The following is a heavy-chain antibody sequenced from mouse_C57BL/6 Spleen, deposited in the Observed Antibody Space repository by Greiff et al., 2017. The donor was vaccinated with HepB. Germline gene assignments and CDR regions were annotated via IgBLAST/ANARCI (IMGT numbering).Heavy chain of an antibody. CDR1: GYTFTDYE. J-gene: IGHJ1*03. CDR3: TRHGSSSNWYFDV. CDR2: IDPETGGT. D-gene: IGHD1-1*01. V-gene: IGHV1-15*01. Sequence: VKLVESGAELVRPGASVTLSCKASGYTFTDYEMHWVKQTPVHGLEWIGAIDPETGGTAYNQKFKGKAILTADKSSSTAYMELRSLTSEDSAVYYCTRHGSSSNWYFDVWGTGTTVTVSS.